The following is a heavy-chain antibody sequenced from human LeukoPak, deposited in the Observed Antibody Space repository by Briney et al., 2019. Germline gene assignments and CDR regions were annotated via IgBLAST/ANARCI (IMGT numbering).Heavy chain of an antibody. CDR1: GFTVSSNY. CDR3: AKVTLGYFDY. V-gene: IGHV3-23*01. J-gene: IGHJ4*02. Sequence: PGGSLRLSCAASGFTVSSNYMSWVRQAPGKGLEWVSAISGSGGSTYYADSVKGRFTISRDNSKNTLYLQMNSLRAEDTAVYYCAKVTLGYFDYWGQGTLVTVSS. CDR2: ISGSGGST. D-gene: IGHD1-26*01.